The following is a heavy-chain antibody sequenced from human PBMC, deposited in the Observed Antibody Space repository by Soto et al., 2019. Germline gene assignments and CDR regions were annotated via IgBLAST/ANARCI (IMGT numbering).Heavy chain of an antibody. CDR1: GFTFSNYE. CDR3: ARDPAIYSGKFDYGLDV. V-gene: IGHV3-48*03. D-gene: IGHD4-4*01. CDR2: IGTSGKTI. Sequence: EVQLVESGGGLVQAGGSLRLFCAVSGFTFSNYEMNWVRQAPGKGLEWVSYIGTSGKTIYYADSVRGRFTISRDNAKNSLYLQMNSLRAEDTAVYFCARDPAIYSGKFDYGLDVWGRGTTVTVSS. J-gene: IGHJ6*02.